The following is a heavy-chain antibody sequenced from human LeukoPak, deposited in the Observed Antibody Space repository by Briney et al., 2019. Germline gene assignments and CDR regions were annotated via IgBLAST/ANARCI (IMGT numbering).Heavy chain of an antibody. CDR3: ARNIVVVTAMGAFDI. J-gene: IGHJ3*02. CDR1: GYTFTSYG. V-gene: IGHV1-18*01. D-gene: IGHD2-21*02. CDR2: ISAYNGNT. Sequence: ASVTVSCKASGYTFTSYGITWVRQAPGQGLEWMGWISAYNGNTDYAQKVQGRVTMTTDISTNTVYMELRSLRSDDTAVYYCARNIVVVTAMGAFDIWGQGTMVTVSS.